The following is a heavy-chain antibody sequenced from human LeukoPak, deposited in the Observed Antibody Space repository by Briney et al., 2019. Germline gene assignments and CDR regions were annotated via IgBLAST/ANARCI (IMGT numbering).Heavy chain of an antibody. J-gene: IGHJ4*02. CDR3: TRVVPIAVARGYFDY. D-gene: IGHD6-19*01. V-gene: IGHV3-49*03. Sequence: HPGGSLRLSCTASGFTFGDYAMGWFRQAPGKGLEWVGFIRSKAYGGTTEYAASVKGRFTISRDDSKSIAYLQMNSLKTEDTAVYYCTRVVPIAVARGYFDYWGQGTLVTVSS. CDR2: IRSKAYGGTT. CDR1: GFTFGDYA.